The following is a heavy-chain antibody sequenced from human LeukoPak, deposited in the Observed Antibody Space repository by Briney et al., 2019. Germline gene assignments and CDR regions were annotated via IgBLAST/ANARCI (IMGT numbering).Heavy chain of an antibody. Sequence: SETLSLTCAVYGGSFSGYYWSWIRQPPGKGLEWIGEINHSGSTNYNPSLKSRVTISVDTSKNQLSLKLSSVTAADTAVYYCARARIVTLFYYYYYMDVWGKGTTVTVSS. CDR1: GGSFSGYY. CDR2: INHSGST. CDR3: ARARIVTLFYYYYYMDV. V-gene: IGHV4-34*01. J-gene: IGHJ6*03. D-gene: IGHD3-22*01.